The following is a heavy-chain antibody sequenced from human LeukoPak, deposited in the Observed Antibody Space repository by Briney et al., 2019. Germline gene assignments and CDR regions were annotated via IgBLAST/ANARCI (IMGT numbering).Heavy chain of an antibody. V-gene: IGHV3-23*01. CDR1: GFNFRKYG. CDR3: AKGRRDGSGSLLNDL. CDR2: ISTGGESI. J-gene: IGHJ2*01. Sequence: PGGSLRLSCAASGFNFRKYGMTWVRQAPGKGLEWVSAISTGGESIYYADSVKGRFTLSRDNSKNTLYLQMNTLRAEDTALYYCAKGRRDGSGSLLNDLWGRGTLVTVSS. D-gene: IGHD3-10*01.